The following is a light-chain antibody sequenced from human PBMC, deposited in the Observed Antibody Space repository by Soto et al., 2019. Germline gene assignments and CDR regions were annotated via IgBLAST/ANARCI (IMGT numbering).Light chain of an antibody. CDR3: QQYNSYLYT. V-gene: IGKV1-5*03. J-gene: IGKJ2*01. CDR2: KES. CDR1: QSISSW. Sequence: DIQMTQSPSTLSASVGDRVTITCRASQSISSWLAWYQQKPGKAPKLLIYKESSLESGVPSRFSGSGSGTEFTLTISSLQPYDFATYYCQQYNSYLYTFGQGTKLEIK.